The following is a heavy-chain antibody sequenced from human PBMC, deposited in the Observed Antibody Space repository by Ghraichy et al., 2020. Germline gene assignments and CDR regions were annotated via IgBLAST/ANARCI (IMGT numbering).Heavy chain of an antibody. J-gene: IGHJ5*02. Sequence: GGSLRLSCAASGFTFSSYGMHWVRQAPGKGLEWVAVISYDGSNKFYADSVKGRFTISRDDSKNTLYLQMNSLRAEDTAVYYCAKDPVVPATIGVVYNWFDPWGQGTLVTVSS. CDR2: ISYDGSNK. D-gene: IGHD2-2*01. CDR3: AKDPVVPATIGVVYNWFDP. CDR1: GFTFSSYG. V-gene: IGHV3-30*18.